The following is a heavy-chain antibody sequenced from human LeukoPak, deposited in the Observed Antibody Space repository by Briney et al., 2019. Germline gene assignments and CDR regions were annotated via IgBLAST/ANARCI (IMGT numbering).Heavy chain of an antibody. D-gene: IGHD6-19*01. V-gene: IGHV3-66*01. Sequence: GGSLRLSCAASGFTVSSNYMSWVRQAPGKGLEWVSVIYSDGSTYYADSVKGRFTISRDNSKNTLYLQMNSLRAEDTAVYYFARKSGIAVAGTFDYWGQGTLGTVSS. J-gene: IGHJ4*01. CDR2: IYSDGST. CDR3: ARKSGIAVAGTFDY. CDR1: GFTVSSNY.